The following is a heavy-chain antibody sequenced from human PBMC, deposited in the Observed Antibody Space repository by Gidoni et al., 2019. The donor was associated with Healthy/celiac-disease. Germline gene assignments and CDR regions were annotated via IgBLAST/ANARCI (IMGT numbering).Heavy chain of an antibody. CDR3: ARVPYYYDSSYGDY. CDR1: GYSLSSGYY. V-gene: IGHV4-38-2*01. CDR2: IYQSGRT. J-gene: IGHJ4*02. D-gene: IGHD3-22*01. Sequence: QVQLQESGPGLVKPSGTLSITCAVSGYSLSSGYYWGWIRQPPGKGLEWIGSIYQSGRTYYNPSLKSRVTISVDTSKNQFSLKLSSVTAADTAVYYCARVPYYYDSSYGDYWGQGTLVTVSS.